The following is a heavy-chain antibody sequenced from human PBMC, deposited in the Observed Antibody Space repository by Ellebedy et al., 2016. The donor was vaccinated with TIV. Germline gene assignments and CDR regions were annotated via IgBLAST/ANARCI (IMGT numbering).Heavy chain of an antibody. CDR2: IIPIFGTA. J-gene: IGHJ4*02. CDR1: GGTFSSYA. Sequence: SVKVSCXASGGTFSSYAISWVRQAPGQGLEWMGGIIPIFGTANYAQKFQGRVTITADESTSTAYMELSSLRSEDTAVYYCARDSGYDSVRDYWGQGTLVTVSS. CDR3: ARDSGYDSVRDY. D-gene: IGHD5-12*01. V-gene: IGHV1-69*13.